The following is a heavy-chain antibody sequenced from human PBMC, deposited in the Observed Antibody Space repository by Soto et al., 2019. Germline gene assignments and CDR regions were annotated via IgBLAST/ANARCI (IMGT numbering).Heavy chain of an antibody. Sequence: EVQLVESGGGLVQPGRSLRLSCAASGFSFTSYEFNWVRQAPGKGLEWISYIGSSGTNIYYAPSVKGRFTVSRDNAKNALCLQMDSLRAEDTAIYYCAREELNCGGDCFAFWGQGALVTVSS. CDR3: AREELNCGGDCFAF. CDR1: GFSFTSYE. J-gene: IGHJ4*02. V-gene: IGHV3-48*03. D-gene: IGHD2-21*01. CDR2: IGSSGTNI.